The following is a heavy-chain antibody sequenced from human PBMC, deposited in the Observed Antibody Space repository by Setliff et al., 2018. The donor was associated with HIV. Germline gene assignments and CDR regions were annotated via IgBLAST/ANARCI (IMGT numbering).Heavy chain of an antibody. J-gene: IGHJ4*02. V-gene: IGHV4-61*09. Sequence: PSETLSLTCTVSGGSISSGSYYWSWIRQPAGKGLEWIGHIYTRGSTNYNPSLKSRVTISVDTSKNQFSLKLSSVTAADTAVYYCARQTTGATKVRYFDYWAQGTLVTVSS. CDR3: ARQTTGATKVRYFDY. D-gene: IGHD1-1*01. CDR1: GGSISSGSYY. CDR2: IYTRGST.